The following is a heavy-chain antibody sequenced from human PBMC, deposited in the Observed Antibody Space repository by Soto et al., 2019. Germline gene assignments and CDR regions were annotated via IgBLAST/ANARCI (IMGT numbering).Heavy chain of an antibody. CDR2: ISLRGGNT. CDR1: GFPFIDYA. J-gene: IGHJ3*02. V-gene: IGHV3-23*01. Sequence: GGSLSLSCAASGFPFIDYAMSWVRQAPGKGLEWVSGISLRGGNTFYAESVKGRFTISRDNSKKMVHLQMNSLRDEDTAMYYCAKGGRGSYVGAYDIWGQGTMVTVSS. D-gene: IGHD3-16*01. CDR3: AKGGRGSYVGAYDI.